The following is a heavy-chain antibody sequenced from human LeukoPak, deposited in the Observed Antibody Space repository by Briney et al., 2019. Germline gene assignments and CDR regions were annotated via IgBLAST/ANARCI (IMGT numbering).Heavy chain of an antibody. V-gene: IGHV3-48*03. CDR3: ARISGWSQFDY. Sequence: PGGSLRLSCAASGFTFRSYDMNWVRQAQGKGLGWVSYISNSGSTIYYADSVKGRFTISRDNAMNSLHLQMNSLRAEDTAVYYCARISGWSQFDYWGQGSLVTVSS. CDR1: GFTFRSYD. D-gene: IGHD6-19*01. CDR2: ISNSGSTI. J-gene: IGHJ4*02.